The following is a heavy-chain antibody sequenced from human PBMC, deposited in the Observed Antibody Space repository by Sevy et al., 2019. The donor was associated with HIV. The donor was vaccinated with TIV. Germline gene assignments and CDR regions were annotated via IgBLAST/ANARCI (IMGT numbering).Heavy chain of an antibody. CDR2: ISDSGDTT. D-gene: IGHD3-10*01. V-gene: IGHV3-23*01. J-gene: IGHJ4*02. Sequence: GGSLRLSCAASGFTVNSNYMTWVRQAPGKGLEWVSGISDSGDTTHYAESVKGRFTISRDNSKNTVSLQMSSLRAEDTAIYYCAKLPSTVMFREKGYWGQGTRVTVSS. CDR3: AKLPSTVMFREKGY. CDR1: GFTVNSNY.